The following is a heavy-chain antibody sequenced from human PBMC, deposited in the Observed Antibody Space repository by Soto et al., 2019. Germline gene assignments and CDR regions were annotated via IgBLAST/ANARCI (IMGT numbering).Heavy chain of an antibody. CDR3: ARGPNYDFWSGYFRG. Sequence: QVQLQESGPGLVKPSETLSLTCSVSGGSISSYYWSWIRQPPGKGLEWIGYIYYTGSTNYNPSLKSRVTLSIDKSTNQFYLKMTSVTAADTAVYYCARGPNYDFWSGYFRGWGQGTLVTVSS. CDR1: GGSISSYY. D-gene: IGHD3-3*01. V-gene: IGHV4-59*01. CDR2: IYYTGST. J-gene: IGHJ4*02.